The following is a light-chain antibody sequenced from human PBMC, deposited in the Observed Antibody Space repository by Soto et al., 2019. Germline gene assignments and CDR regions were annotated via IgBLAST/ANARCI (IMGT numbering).Light chain of an antibody. Sequence: QSALTQPPSASGSPGQSVTFSCTGTSGDVGGYNYVSWYQQHPGKAPKLMIYEASKRPSGVPDRFSGSKSGNTASLTVSGLQAEDEADYYCSSYAGSNNLVFGGGTKLTVL. V-gene: IGLV2-8*01. CDR2: EAS. CDR1: SGDVGGYNY. J-gene: IGLJ3*02. CDR3: SSYAGSNNLV.